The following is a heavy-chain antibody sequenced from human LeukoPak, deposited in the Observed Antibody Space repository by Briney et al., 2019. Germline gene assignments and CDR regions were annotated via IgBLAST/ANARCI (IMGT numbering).Heavy chain of an antibody. CDR3: AREGDTAMGVRSWFDP. CDR1: GGSISSGSYY. J-gene: IGHJ5*02. Sequence: NSSETLSLTCTVSGGSISSGSYYWSWIRQPAGKGLEWIGRIYTSGSTNYNPSLKSRVTISVDTSKNQFSLKLSSVTAADTAVYYCAREGDTAMGVRSWFDPWGQGTLVTVSS. D-gene: IGHD5-18*01. V-gene: IGHV4-61*02. CDR2: IYTSGST.